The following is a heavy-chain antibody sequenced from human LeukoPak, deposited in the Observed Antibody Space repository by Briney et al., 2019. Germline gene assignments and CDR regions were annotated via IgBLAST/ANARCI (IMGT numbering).Heavy chain of an antibody. CDR2: INHSGST. D-gene: IGHD2-2*01. CDR1: GGSISSYY. CDR3: ARNSVVPAAPFDY. J-gene: IGHJ4*02. Sequence: PSETLSLTCTVSGGSISSYYWSWIRQPPGKGLEWIGEINHSGSTNYNPSLKSRVTISVDTSKNQFSLKLSSVTAADTAVYYCARNSVVPAAPFDYWGQGTLVTVSS. V-gene: IGHV4-34*01.